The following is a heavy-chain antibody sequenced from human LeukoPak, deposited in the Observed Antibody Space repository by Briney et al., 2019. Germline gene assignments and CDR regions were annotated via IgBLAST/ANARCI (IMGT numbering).Heavy chain of an antibody. V-gene: IGHV4-34*01. D-gene: IGHD3-22*01. CDR1: GGSFSGYY. CDR2: INHSGST. CDR3: ARGLYNYDSSALDY. J-gene: IGHJ4*02. Sequence: SETLSLTCAVYGGSFSGYYWSWIRQPPGKGLEWIGEINHSGSTNYNPSLKSRVTTSVDTSKNQFSLKLSSVTAADTAVYYCARGLYNYDSSALDYWGQGTLVTVSS.